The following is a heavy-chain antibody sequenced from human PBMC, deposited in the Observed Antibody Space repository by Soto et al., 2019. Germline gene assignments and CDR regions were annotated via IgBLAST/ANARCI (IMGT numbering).Heavy chain of an antibody. V-gene: IGHV4-59*08. J-gene: IGHJ6*03. Sequence: QVQLQESGPGLVKPSETLSLTCTVSGGSISSYYWSWIRQPPGKGLEWIGYIYYSGSTNYNPSLKSRVTISVDTSKKQFSLKLSSVTAADTAVYYCARLDWNDGYYYYMDVWGKGTTVTVSS. CDR2: IYYSGST. CDR3: ARLDWNDGYYYYMDV. CDR1: GGSISSYY. D-gene: IGHD1-1*01.